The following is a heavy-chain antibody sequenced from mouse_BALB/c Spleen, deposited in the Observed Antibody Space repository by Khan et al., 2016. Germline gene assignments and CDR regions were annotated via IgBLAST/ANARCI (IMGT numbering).Heavy chain of an antibody. CDR1: GFTFSSYC. CDR3: GRMARTIK. CDR2: IYPTGSCT. D-gene: IGHD1-3*01. Sequence: EVELVESGGGLVQPGGSLKLSCAASGFTFSSYCMSWVLQTPDTTLELFSTIYPTGSCTYYPDSVKGRCTIARDNAKNTLNLQMRSMKAEDKARYNCGRMARTIKWGEGSTLTVSS. J-gene: IGHJ2*01. V-gene: IGHV5-6-3*01.